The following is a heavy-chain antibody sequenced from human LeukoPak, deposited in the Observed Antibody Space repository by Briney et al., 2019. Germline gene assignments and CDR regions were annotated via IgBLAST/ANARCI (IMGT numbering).Heavy chain of an antibody. CDR2: IWPADSVT. CDR1: GYSFTSYW. CDR3: ARQCCGSYYPMDV. V-gene: IGHV5-51*01. J-gene: IGHJ6*03. D-gene: IGHD1-26*01. Sequence: EESLKISCKGSGYSFTSYWIGWVRQMPGKGLEWMGIIWPADSVTRYSPSFQGQVTISADKSISTAYLQWSSLKASDTAIYYCARQCCGSYYPMDVWGKGTTVTVSS.